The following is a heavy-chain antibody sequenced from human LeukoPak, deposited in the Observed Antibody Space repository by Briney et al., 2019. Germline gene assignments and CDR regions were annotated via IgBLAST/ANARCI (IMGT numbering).Heavy chain of an antibody. V-gene: IGHV4-61*10. J-gene: IGHJ5*02. Sequence: SETLSLTCTVSGDSISSGSYYWSWIRQPAGKGLEWIGRIYGRGGSNYNPSLKSRVTMSIDTSKNQFSLKLSSVTAADTAVYYCAILAEYCNSGSCYLGWFDPWGQGTLVTVSS. CDR2: IYGRGGS. CDR1: GDSISSGSYY. CDR3: AILAEYCNSGSCYLGWFDP. D-gene: IGHD2-15*01.